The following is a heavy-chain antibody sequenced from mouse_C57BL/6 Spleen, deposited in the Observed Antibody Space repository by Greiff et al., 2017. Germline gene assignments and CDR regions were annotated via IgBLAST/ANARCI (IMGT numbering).Heavy chain of an antibody. CDR1: GYTFTDYE. V-gene: IGHV1-15*01. J-gene: IGHJ4*01. CDR3: PGVLRDLYYYAMDY. D-gene: IGHD1-1*01. Sequence: VQLQQSGAELVRPGASVTLSCKASGYTFTDYEMHWVKQTPVHGLEWIGAIDPETGGTAYNQKFKGKAILTADKSSSTAYMELRSLTSEDSAVYYCPGVLRDLYYYAMDYWGQGTSVTVSS. CDR2: IDPETGGT.